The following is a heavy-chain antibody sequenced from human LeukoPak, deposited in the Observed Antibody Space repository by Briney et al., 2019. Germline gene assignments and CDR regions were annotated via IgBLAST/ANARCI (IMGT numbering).Heavy chain of an antibody. CDR2: ISSSGRNI. J-gene: IGHJ2*01. V-gene: IGHV3-21*01. D-gene: IGHD3-16*01. CDR3: ARDSLVGFDL. Sequence: GGSLRLSCAASGFTFSSYSINWVRQAPGKGLEWVSYISSSGRNIYYADSLKGRFTISRDNTKNSLYLQMNSLRAEDTAVYYCARDSLVGFDLWSRGTLVTVSS. CDR1: GFTFSSYS.